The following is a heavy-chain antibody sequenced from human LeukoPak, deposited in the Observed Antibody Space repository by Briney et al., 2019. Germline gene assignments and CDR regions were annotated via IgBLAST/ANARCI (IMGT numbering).Heavy chain of an antibody. D-gene: IGHD3-22*01. CDR1: GGSFSGYY. CDR2: INHSGST. V-gene: IGHV4-34*01. J-gene: IGHJ4*02. CDR3: ARQLYYYDSSGYYWFDY. Sequence: PSETLSLTCAVYGGSFSGYYWSWIRQPPGKGLEWIGEINHSGSTNYNPSLKSRVTISVDTSKNQFSLKLSSVTAADTAVYYCARQLYYYDSSGYYWFDYGGQGTLVTVSS.